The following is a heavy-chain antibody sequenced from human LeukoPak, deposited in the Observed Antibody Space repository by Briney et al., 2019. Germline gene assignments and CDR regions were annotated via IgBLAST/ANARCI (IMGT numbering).Heavy chain of an antibody. CDR2: IYTSGST. Sequence: SETLSLTCTVSGGSISSGSYYWSWIRQPAGKGLEWIGRIYTSGSTNYNPSLKSRVTISVDTSKNQFSLKLSSVTAADTAVYYCARVFIRSSCPLRTDEVWRKGTTVTVSS. CDR3: ARVFIRSSCPLRTDEV. V-gene: IGHV4-61*02. J-gene: IGHJ6*04. D-gene: IGHD6-13*01. CDR1: GGSISSGSYY.